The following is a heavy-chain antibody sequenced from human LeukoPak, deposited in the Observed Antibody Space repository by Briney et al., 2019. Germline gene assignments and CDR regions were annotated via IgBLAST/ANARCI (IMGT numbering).Heavy chain of an antibody. V-gene: IGHV3-48*03. CDR3: AREGTGRYYYYYYIDV. D-gene: IGHD1-1*01. CDR2: TSSSGSTI. CDR1: GFTFSSYE. J-gene: IGHJ6*03. Sequence: GGSLRLSCAASGFTFSSYEMNWVRQAPGKGLEWVSYTSSSGSTIYYADSVKGRFTISRDNAKNSLYLEMNSLRAEDTAVYYCAREGTGRYYYYYYIDVWGKGTTVTISS.